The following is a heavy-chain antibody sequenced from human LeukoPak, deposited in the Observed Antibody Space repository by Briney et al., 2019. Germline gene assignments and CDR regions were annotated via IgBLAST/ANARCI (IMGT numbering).Heavy chain of an antibody. D-gene: IGHD6-13*01. CDR1: GFTFSNAW. J-gene: IGHJ4*02. Sequence: GGSLRLSCAASGFTFSNAWMSWVRQAPGKGLEWVGRIKSKTDGGTTDYAAPVKGRFTISRDESKNTLYLQMNSLKTEDTAVYYCTTDEGLVRSIAAAGTLGWGQGTLVTVSS. CDR3: TTDEGLVRSIAAAGTLG. V-gene: IGHV3-15*01. CDR2: IKSKTDGGTT.